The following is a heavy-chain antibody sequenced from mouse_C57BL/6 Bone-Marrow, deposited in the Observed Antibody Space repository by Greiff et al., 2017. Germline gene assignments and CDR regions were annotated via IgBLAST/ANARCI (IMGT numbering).Heavy chain of an antibody. CDR3: VRRCSWAALDY. CDR1: GYTFTSYW. CDR2: IDPSDSYT. Sequence: VQLQQPGAELVKPGASVKLSCKASGYTFTSYWMPWVKQRPGQGLEWIGEIDPSDSYTNYNQKFKGKATLTVDTSSSTASMQLSSLTSEDSAVXDCVRRCSWAALDYWGQGTSVTVSA. V-gene: IGHV1-50*01. J-gene: IGHJ4*01.